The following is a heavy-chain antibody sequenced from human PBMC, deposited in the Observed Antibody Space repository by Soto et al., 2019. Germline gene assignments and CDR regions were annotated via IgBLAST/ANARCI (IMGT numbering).Heavy chain of an antibody. CDR3: ARDAASYDY. Sequence: QVQLVESGGGVVQPGRSLRLSCAASGFTFSSYAMHWVRQAPGKGLEWVAVISDDGSNKYYADSVKGRFTSSRDNSKNTLYLQINSLRAEDTAVYYCARDAASYDYWGQGTLVTVSS. V-gene: IGHV3-30-3*01. CDR1: GFTFSSYA. D-gene: IGHD1-26*01. CDR2: ISDDGSNK. J-gene: IGHJ4*02.